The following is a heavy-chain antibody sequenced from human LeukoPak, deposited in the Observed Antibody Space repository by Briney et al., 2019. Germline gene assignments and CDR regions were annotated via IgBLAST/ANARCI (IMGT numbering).Heavy chain of an antibody. V-gene: IGHV4-61*01. CDR2: IYYSGST. CDR1: GGSISSSSYY. Sequence: KTSETLSLTCTVSGGSISSSSYYWRWIRQPPGKGLEWIGYIYYSGSTNYNPSLKSRITISVDTSKNQFSLKLSSVTAADTAVYYCARDIQWFGEYYMDVWGKGTTVTVSS. J-gene: IGHJ6*03. CDR3: ARDIQWFGEYYMDV. D-gene: IGHD3-10*01.